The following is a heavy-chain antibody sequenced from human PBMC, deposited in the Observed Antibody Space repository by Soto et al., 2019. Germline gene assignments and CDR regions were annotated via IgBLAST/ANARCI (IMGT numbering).Heavy chain of an antibody. V-gene: IGHV4-39*07. CDR2: IYHSGST. D-gene: IGHD3-9*01. CDR3: ARTYYDILTGYYRAVYFDY. CDR1: GGSISSSSYY. J-gene: IGHJ4*02. Sequence: SETLSLTCTVSGGSISSSSYYWGWIRQPPGKGLEWIGSIYHSGSTNYNPSLKSRVTISVDKSKNQFSLKLSSVTAADTAVYYCARTYYDILTGYYRAVYFDYWGQGTLVTVS.